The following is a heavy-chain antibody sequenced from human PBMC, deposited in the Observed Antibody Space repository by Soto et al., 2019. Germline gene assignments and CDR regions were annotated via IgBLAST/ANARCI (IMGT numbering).Heavy chain of an antibody. CDR1: GFSFSSYG. V-gene: IGHV3-30*18. D-gene: IGHD4-4*01. Sequence: QEQLVESGGGVVQPGTSLRLSCGASGFSFSSYGMHWVRQAPGKGLEWVAFITYDGSDTYYVDSVKGRFTVSRHNSKNTLYLQMNSLKPEDTSIYYSAKDSVFEYSFGQHGFDSWGQGTLVTVSS. CDR2: ITYDGSDT. J-gene: IGHJ4*02. CDR3: AKDSVFEYSFGQHGFDS.